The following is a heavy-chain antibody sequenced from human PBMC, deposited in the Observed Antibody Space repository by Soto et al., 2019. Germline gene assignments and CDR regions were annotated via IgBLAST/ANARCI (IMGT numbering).Heavy chain of an antibody. CDR2: VFYDGKT. V-gene: IGHV4-34*02. J-gene: IGHJ4*02. CDR1: GGSFNANY. Sequence: QVHLQQWGAGLLKPSETLSLTCAVSGGSFNANYWSWVRQPPGKGLEWIGEVFYDGKTNYNQSLRGRVTVSVDTSKNQFSLKLTSVTAADTAVYYCASARWDYWGQGTHVTVSS. CDR3: ASARWDY.